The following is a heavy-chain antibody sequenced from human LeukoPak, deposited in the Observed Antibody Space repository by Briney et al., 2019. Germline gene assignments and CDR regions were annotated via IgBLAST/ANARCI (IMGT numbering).Heavy chain of an antibody. J-gene: IGHJ5*01. V-gene: IGHV4-39*07. CDR3: ARQIAVVVPTDPNWFDS. CDR2: IFYSGTT. Sequence: SETLSLTCSVSGDSISSTSFYWGWIRQPPGKGLEWIGSIFYSGTTYYTPSLKSRVTLSLDTSKNHFSLRLTSVTAADTAVYYCARQIAVVVPTDPNWFDSWGQGTLVTVSS. CDR1: GDSISSTSFY. D-gene: IGHD2-21*01.